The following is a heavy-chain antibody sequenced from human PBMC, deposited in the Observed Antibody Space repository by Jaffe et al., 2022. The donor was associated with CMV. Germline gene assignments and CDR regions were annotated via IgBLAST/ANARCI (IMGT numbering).Heavy chain of an antibody. CDR2: IYYSGST. D-gene: IGHD2-21*02. J-gene: IGHJ4*02. CDR1: GGSISSSSYY. V-gene: IGHV4-39*01. CDR3: ARHVLYRDIVVVTAYYFDY. Sequence: QLQLQESGPGLVKPSETLSLTCTVSGGSISSSSYYWGWIRQPPGKGLEWIGSIYYSGSTYYNPSLKSRVTISVDTSKNQFSLKLSSVTAADTAVYYCARHVLYRDIVVVTAYYFDYWGQGTLVTVSS.